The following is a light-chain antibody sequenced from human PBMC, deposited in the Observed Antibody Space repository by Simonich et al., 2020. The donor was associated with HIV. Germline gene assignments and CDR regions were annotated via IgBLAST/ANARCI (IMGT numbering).Light chain of an antibody. Sequence: IQMTQSPSSLSASVGDRVTITCLASQSISSWLAWYQQKPGQAPKLLIYKASSLESGVPSRFSGSGSGTEFTLTISSLQPDDFATYYCQQYNSYSRTFGQGTKVEIK. V-gene: IGKV1-5*03. CDR3: QQYNSYSRT. CDR2: KAS. J-gene: IGKJ1*01. CDR1: QSISSW.